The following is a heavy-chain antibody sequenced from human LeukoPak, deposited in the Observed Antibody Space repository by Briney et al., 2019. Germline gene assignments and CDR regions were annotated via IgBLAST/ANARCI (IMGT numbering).Heavy chain of an antibody. D-gene: IGHD3-10*01. V-gene: IGHV4-39*07. CDR2: INHSGST. CDR1: GGSISSGSYY. J-gene: IGHJ6*03. Sequence: PSQTLSLTCTVSGGSISSGSYYWSWIRQPPGKGLEWIGEINHSGSTNYNPSLKSRVTISVDTSKNQFSLKLSSVTAADTAVYYCARPRGAVRGVIRDPKYYYYMDVWGKRTTVTISS. CDR3: ARPRGAVRGVIRDPKYYYYMDV.